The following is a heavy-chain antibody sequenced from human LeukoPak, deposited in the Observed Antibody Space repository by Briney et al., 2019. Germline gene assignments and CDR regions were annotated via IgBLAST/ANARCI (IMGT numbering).Heavy chain of an antibody. D-gene: IGHD3-3*01. CDR1: GVTFSSYA. V-gene: IGHV3-30-3*01. CDR2: ISYDGSNK. J-gene: IGHJ5*02. CDR3: ARPHIGENWFDP. Sequence: GGSLRLSCAASGVTFSSYAMDGGCQAPGKGVERGAVISYDGSNKYYADSVKGRFTISRDNSKNTLYLQMNSLRAEDTAVYYCARPHIGENWFDPWGQGTLVTVSS.